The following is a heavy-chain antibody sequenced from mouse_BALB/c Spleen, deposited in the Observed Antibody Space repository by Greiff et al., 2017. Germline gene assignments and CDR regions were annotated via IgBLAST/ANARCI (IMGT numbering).Heavy chain of an antibody. CDR1: GFTFSDYY. CDR2: ISDGGSYT. D-gene: IGHD4-1*01. Sequence: EVMLVESGGSLVKPGGSLKLSCAASGFTFSDYYMYWVRQTPEKRLEWVATISDGGSYTYYPDSVKGRFTISRDNAKNNLYLQMSSLKSEDTAMYYCARDLGDYAMDYWGQGTSVTVSS. CDR3: ARDLGDYAMDY. J-gene: IGHJ4*01. V-gene: IGHV5-4*02.